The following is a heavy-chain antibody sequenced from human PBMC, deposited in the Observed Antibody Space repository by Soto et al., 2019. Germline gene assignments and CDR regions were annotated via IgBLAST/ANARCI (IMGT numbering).Heavy chain of an antibody. Sequence: QVQLVESGGGVVQPGRSLRLSCAASGFTFSRAAMHWVRQAPGKGLEWGAVMSYDGNNEYYADSVKGRFTISRDNSKNTLYLKMNSLRDEDTAVYYCARGLSTSGWYQADWGQGTLVTVSS. D-gene: IGHD6-19*01. J-gene: IGHJ4*02. CDR2: MSYDGNNE. CDR1: GFTFSRAA. CDR3: ARGLSTSGWYQAD. V-gene: IGHV3-30-3*01.